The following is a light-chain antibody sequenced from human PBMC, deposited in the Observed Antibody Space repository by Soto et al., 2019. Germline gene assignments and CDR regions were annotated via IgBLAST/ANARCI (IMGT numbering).Light chain of an antibody. V-gene: IGLV2-23*01. J-gene: IGLJ1*01. CDR1: SSDVGSYNL. Sequence: QSVLTQPASVSGSPVPAITISCTGTSSDVGSYNLVSWYQQHPGKAPKLMIYEGSKRPSGVSNRFSGSKSCNTASLTISGLQAQDEADYYCFSYAGSSTYVFGTGTKLTLL. CDR3: FSYAGSSTYV. CDR2: EGS.